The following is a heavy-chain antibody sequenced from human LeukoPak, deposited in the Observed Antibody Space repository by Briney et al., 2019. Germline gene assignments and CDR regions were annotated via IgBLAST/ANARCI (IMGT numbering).Heavy chain of an antibody. CDR1: GFALSSYW. CDR3: ARGPQRGAAANYYGMDV. CDR2: INSDGSST. J-gene: IGHJ6*02. D-gene: IGHD2-2*01. Sequence: GGSPRLSCAVSGFALSSYWMHWVRQAPGKGLVWVSRINSDGSSTSYADSVKGRFTISRDNAKSTLYLQMNSLRAEDTAVYYCARGPQRGAAANYYGMDVWGQGTTVTVSS. V-gene: IGHV3-74*01.